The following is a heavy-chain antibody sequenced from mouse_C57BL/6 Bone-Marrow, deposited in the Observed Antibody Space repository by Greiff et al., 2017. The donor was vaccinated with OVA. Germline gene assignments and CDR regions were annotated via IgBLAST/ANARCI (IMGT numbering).Heavy chain of an antibody. V-gene: IGHV1-80*01. CDR2: IYPGDGDT. CDR3: ARGVYYGPDY. D-gene: IGHD1-1*01. CDR1: GYAFSSYW. Sequence: VQVVESGAELVKPGASVKISCKASGYAFSSYWMNWVKQRPGKGLEWIGQIYPGDGDTNYNGKFKGKATLTADKSSSTAYMQLSSLTSEDSAVYFCARGVYYGPDYWGQGTTLTVSS. J-gene: IGHJ2*01.